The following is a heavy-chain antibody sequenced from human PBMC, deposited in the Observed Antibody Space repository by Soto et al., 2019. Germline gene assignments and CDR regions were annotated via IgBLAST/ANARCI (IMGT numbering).Heavy chain of an antibody. J-gene: IGHJ5*02. CDR3: ARELAVYCSSTSCQPNWFDP. D-gene: IGHD2-2*01. CDR1: GGSFSGYY. Sequence: SETLSLTCAVYGGSFSGYYRSWIRQPPGKGLEWIGEINHSGSTNYNPSLKSRVTISVDTSKNQFSLKLSSVTAADTAVYYCARELAVYCSSTSCQPNWFDPWGQGTLVTVSS. V-gene: IGHV4-34*01. CDR2: INHSGST.